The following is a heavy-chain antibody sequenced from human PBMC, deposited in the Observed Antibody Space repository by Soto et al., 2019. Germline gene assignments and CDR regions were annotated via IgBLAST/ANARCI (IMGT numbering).Heavy chain of an antibody. V-gene: IGHV3-49*03. CDR1: GLSFGIYT. J-gene: IGHJ4*02. D-gene: IGHD2-2*01. CDR3: CSPKPSYATSLYYFDN. CDR2: IRGEAYGGTT. Sequence: PGGSLRLSCSASGLSFGIYTISWFRQAPGKGLEWVGFIRGEAYGGTTEYAASVKGRSTISRDDSKGIAYLQMNSLKTEDTAVYYCCSPKPSYATSLYYFDNWGQGTLVTVSS.